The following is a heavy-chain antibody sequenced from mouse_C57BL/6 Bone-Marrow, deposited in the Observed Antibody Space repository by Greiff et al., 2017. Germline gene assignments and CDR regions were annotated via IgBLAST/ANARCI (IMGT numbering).Heavy chain of an antibody. D-gene: IGHD2-3*01. Sequence: EVKLVESGGGLVKPGGSLKLSCAASGFTFSDYGMHWVRQAPEKGLEWVAYISSGSSTIYYADTVKGRFTISRDNAKNTLFLQMTSLRSEDTAMYYCANHGYYTWFAYWGQGTLVTVSA. CDR3: ANHGYYTWFAY. CDR1: GFTFSDYG. CDR2: ISSGSSTI. J-gene: IGHJ3*01. V-gene: IGHV5-17*01.